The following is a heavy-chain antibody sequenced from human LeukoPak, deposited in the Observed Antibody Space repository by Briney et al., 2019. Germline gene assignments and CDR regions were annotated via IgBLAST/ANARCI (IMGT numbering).Heavy chain of an antibody. CDR1: GFTFSSYS. V-gene: IGHV3-21*01. CDR2: ISSSSSYI. Sequence: PGGSLRLSCAASGFTFSSYSMNWVRQAPGEGLEWVSSISSSSSYIYYADSVKGRFTTSRDNAKNTLYLQMNSLRAEDTAVYYCAKDLQITGTMGAFDIWGQGTMVTVSS. D-gene: IGHD1/OR15-1a*01. CDR3: AKDLQITGTMGAFDI. J-gene: IGHJ3*02.